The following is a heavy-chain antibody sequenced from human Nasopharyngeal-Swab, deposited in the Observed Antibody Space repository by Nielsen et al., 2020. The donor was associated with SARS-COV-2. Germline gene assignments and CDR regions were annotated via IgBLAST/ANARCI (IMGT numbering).Heavy chain of an antibody. V-gene: IGHV3-72*01. Sequence: GESLKISCAASGFSFGSFAMNWVRQSPGKGLEWVGRSRNKANGYTTEYAASVRGRFTISRDDSKDSLYLQMNSLKTEDTAVYYCARDLSSVWTSGLGVWGQGTTVTVSS. CDR3: ARDLSSVWTSGLGV. CDR1: GFSFGSFA. J-gene: IGHJ6*02. CDR2: SRNKANGYTT. D-gene: IGHD6-19*01.